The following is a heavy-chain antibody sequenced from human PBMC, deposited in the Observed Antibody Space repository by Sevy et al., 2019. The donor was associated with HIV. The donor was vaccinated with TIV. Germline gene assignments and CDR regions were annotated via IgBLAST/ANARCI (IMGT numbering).Heavy chain of an antibody. CDR2: IDTRGNA. V-gene: IGHV4-4*07. Sequence: SETLTLTCTVSGTSINSYSWSWIRQPAGKGLEWIGRIDTRGNANYNPSLKSRVTMSVHTSQTHFSLNLTSVIAADTAVYYCARDTVVRGVFPTCYYYYYIDVWGRGTSVTVSS. CDR1: GTSINSYS. CDR3: ARDTVVRGVFPTCYYYYYIDV. D-gene: IGHD3-10*01. J-gene: IGHJ6*03.